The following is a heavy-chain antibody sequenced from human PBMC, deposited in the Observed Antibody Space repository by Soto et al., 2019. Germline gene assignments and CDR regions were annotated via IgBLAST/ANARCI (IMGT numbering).Heavy chain of an antibody. D-gene: IGHD6-19*01. J-gene: IGHJ5*02. V-gene: IGHV3-23*01. Sequence: GGSLRLSCAASGFTSSSHAMSWVRQAPGKGLEWVSTISDSGGSTYYADSVKGRFTISRDNSKNTLYLQMNSLRAEDTAVYYCAKDRPRYSSGPNWFDPWGQGTLVTVSS. CDR1: GFTSSSHA. CDR3: AKDRPRYSSGPNWFDP. CDR2: ISDSGGST.